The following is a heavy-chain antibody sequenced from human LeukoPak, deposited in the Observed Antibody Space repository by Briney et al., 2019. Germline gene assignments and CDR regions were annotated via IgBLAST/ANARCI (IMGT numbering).Heavy chain of an antibody. CDR3: ARTTEAHSWRARYYDYYMDV. CDR2: INHSGST. V-gene: IGHV4-34*01. CDR1: GGSFSGYY. J-gene: IGHJ6*03. Sequence: SETLSLTCAVYGGSFSGYYWSWIRQPPGKGLEWIGEINHSGSTNYNPSLKSRVTISVDTSKNQFSLKLSSVTAADTAVYYCARTTEAHSWRARYYDYYMDVWGKGTTVTVSS. D-gene: IGHD6-13*01.